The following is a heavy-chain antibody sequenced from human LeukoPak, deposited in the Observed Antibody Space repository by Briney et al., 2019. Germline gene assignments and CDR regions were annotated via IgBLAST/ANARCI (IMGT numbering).Heavy chain of an antibody. CDR2: ISAYNGNT. D-gene: IGHD6-13*01. Sequence: ASMTVSFKASGYSFTNYAINWVRQAPGQGLEGMGWISAYNGNTDYAQKFQGRVTMTTDTSTSTAYMELRSLTSDDTAVYYCARDPLRSTWSTYYNALDVWGQGTTVTVSS. V-gene: IGHV1-18*01. CDR1: GYSFTNYA. CDR3: ARDPLRSTWSTYYNALDV. J-gene: IGHJ6*02.